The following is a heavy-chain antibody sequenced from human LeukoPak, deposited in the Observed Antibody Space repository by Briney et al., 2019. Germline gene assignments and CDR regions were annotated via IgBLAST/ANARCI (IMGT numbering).Heavy chain of an antibody. Sequence: GGSLRLYCTASGFTFSTYHMHWVGQYPGRGLEWVAFIVRDGSDKIYGDTVKGRFTISRDNSKNTVYLEMNSLRPEDTAVYYCARSYVLHIVDPSGQGTLVTVSS. CDR2: IVRDGSDK. J-gene: IGHJ5*02. D-gene: IGHD2-21*01. V-gene: IGHV3-30*02. CDR1: GFTFSTYH. CDR3: ARSYVLHIVDP.